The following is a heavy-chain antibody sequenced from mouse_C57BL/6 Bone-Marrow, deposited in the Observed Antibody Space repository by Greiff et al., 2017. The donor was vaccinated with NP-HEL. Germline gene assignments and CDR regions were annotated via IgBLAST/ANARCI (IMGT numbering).Heavy chain of an antibody. D-gene: IGHD3-2*02. V-gene: IGHV10-1*01. CDR1: GFSFNTYA. Sequence: EVQLVESGGGLVQPKGSLKLSCAASGFSFNTYAMNWVRQAPGKGLEWVARIRSKSNNYATYYADSVKDRFTISRDDSESMLYLQMNNLKTEDTAMYYCVRRELRLPYYYAMDYWGQGTSVTVSS. CDR2: IRSKSNNYAT. J-gene: IGHJ4*01. CDR3: VRRELRLPYYYAMDY.